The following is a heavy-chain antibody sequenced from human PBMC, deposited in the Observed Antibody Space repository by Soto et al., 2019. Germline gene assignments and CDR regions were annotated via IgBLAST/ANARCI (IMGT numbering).Heavy chain of an antibody. V-gene: IGHV4-59*01. D-gene: IGHD6-19*01. J-gene: IGHJ4*02. Sequence: SETLSLTCTVSGGSISSYYWSWIRQPPGKCLEWIGYIYYSWITYYNPSLKSRVTISVDSSKNQFSLKLSSVTAADTAVYYCARGYSSGWSVDFDYWGQGTLVTVSS. CDR2: IYYSWIT. CDR3: ARGYSSGWSVDFDY. CDR1: GGSISSYY.